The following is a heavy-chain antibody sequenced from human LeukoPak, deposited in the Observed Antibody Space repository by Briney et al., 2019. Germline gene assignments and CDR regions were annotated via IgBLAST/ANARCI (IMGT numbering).Heavy chain of an antibody. CDR3: ARQTGSGLFILP. V-gene: IGHV4-38-2*02. Sequence: PSETLSLTCNVSYYSISRGHYWGWIRQPPGKGLEWIGSIYRDGDATYNPSLKSQVSISIDTSKNQFSLKLTSVTAADTAVYYCARQTGSGLFILPGGQGTLVTVSS. J-gene: IGHJ4*02. D-gene: IGHD3/OR15-3a*01. CDR2: IYRDGDA. CDR1: YYSISRGHY.